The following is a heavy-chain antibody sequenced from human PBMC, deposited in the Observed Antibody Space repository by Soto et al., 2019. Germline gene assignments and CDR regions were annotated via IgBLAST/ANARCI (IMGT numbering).Heavy chain of an antibody. CDR1: GGSISSDNW. J-gene: IGHJ4*02. CDR3: ASRKYGDYPDY. Sequence: ASETLSLTCAVSGGSISSDNWWIWVRQPPGKGLEWIGEIYHSGSTNYNPSLKSRVTISVDKSKNQFSLKLSSVTAADTAVYYCASRKYGDYPDYWGQGTLVTVS. D-gene: IGHD4-17*01. CDR2: IYHSGST. V-gene: IGHV4-4*02.